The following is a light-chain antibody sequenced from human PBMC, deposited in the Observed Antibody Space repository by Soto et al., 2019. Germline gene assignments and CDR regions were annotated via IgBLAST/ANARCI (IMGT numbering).Light chain of an antibody. V-gene: IGKV3-20*01. J-gene: IGKJ1*01. Sequence: EFVLTQSPGTLSLSPGERATLSCRASQSVSSSYLAWYQQKPGQAPRLLIYGASSRATVIPDRFSGSGSGTDFTLTISRLEPEDFAVYYCQQYGSSPRTFGQGTKVDIK. CDR3: QQYGSSPRT. CDR2: GAS. CDR1: QSVSSSY.